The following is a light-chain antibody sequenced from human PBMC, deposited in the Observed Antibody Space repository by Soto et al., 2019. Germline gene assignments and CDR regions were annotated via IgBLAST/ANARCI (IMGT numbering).Light chain of an antibody. Sequence: EIVLTHSPGTLSLSPWEIATLSCRASQSISSGFLACYQQKPGQAPRLLIYGASDTATGIPGRFSGSGFGTDFTLTISRLEPDDFAVYYCQQYHISPFTFGQGTRLEIK. CDR2: GAS. V-gene: IGKV3-20*01. J-gene: IGKJ5*01. CDR1: QSISSGF. CDR3: QQYHISPFT.